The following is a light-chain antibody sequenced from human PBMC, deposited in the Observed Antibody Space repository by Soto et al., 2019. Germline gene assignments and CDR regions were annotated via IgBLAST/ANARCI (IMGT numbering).Light chain of an antibody. J-gene: IGKJ3*01. CDR2: DAS. V-gene: IGKV3-11*01. CDR1: QSVSSY. CDR3: QQSYSSPFT. Sequence: EIVLTQSPATLSLSPGERATLSCRASQSVSSYFAWYQQKPGQAPRLLIYDASSLQSGVPSKFSGSGSGTDFTLTISSLQPEDFATYYCQQSYSSPFTFGPGTKVDIK.